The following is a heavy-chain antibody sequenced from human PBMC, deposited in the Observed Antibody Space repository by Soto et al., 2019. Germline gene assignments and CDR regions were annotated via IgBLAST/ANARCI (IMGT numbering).Heavy chain of an antibody. CDR3: ARKNSGTLAFDY. V-gene: IGHV3-7*03. D-gene: IGHD1-26*01. Sequence: PPGGSLRLSCAASGFTFSTYWMSWVRQAPGKGLEWVANIKQDGSEEYYVDSVKGRFTISRDNAQNSLYLQMNSLRAEDTAVYYCARKNSGTLAFDYWGQGTLVTVSS. CDR1: GFTFSTYW. J-gene: IGHJ4*02. CDR2: IKQDGSEE.